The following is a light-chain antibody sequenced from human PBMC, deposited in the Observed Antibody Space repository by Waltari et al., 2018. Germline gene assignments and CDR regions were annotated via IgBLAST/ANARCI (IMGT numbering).Light chain of an antibody. CDR1: SSDVGGYNY. J-gene: IGLJ2*01. CDR3: SSYTSSSALV. V-gene: IGLV2-14*01. CDR2: DVS. Sequence: QSALTQPASVSGSPGQSITISCTGTSSDVGGYNYVSWYQQHPGKAPKVMIYDVSKRPSGFSSRFSGSKSGNTASLTISGLQTEDEADYYCSSYTSSSALVFGGGTRLTVL.